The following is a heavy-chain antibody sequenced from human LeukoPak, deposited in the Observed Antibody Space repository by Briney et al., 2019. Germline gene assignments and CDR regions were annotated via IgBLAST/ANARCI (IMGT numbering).Heavy chain of an antibody. V-gene: IGHV4-59*12. D-gene: IGHD3-9*01. CDR3: ARDPGSDYDILTGYYSFDP. CDR1: GGSISSYY. J-gene: IGHJ5*02. Sequence: PSETLSLTCTVSGGSISSYYWSWIRQPPGKGLEWIGNIYYSGSTNYNPSLKSRVTMSVDTAKNQFSLKLSSVTAADTAVYYCARDPGSDYDILTGYYSFDPWGQGTLVTVSS. CDR2: IYYSGST.